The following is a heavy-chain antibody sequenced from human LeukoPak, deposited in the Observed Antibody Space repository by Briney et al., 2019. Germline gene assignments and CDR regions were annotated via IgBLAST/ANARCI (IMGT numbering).Heavy chain of an antibody. CDR2: INHSGST. CDR3: ARGRYCSSTSCYRPFDY. J-gene: IGHJ4*02. CDR1: GRSFSGYY. V-gene: IGHV4-34*01. Sequence: SSETLSLTCAVYGRSFSGYYWSWIRQPPGKGLEWIGEINHSGSTNYNPSLKSRVTISVDTSKNQFSLKLSSVTAADTAVYYCARGRYCSSTSCYRPFDYWGQGTLVTVSS. D-gene: IGHD2-2*02.